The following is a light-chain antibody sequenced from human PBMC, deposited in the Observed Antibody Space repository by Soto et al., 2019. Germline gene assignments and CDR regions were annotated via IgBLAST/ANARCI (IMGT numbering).Light chain of an antibody. CDR1: QTVTSSY. CDR3: QQYGSSPWT. J-gene: IGKJ1*01. CDR2: GAS. V-gene: IGKV3-20*01. Sequence: EIVVTQSPGTLSLSPGEGATLSCRASQTVTSSYLAWYQQKPDQAPRLLIYGASSRATGIPDRFSGSGSGPDFTLTISRLGPEDVAVYFCQQYGSSPWTFGQGTKVEIK.